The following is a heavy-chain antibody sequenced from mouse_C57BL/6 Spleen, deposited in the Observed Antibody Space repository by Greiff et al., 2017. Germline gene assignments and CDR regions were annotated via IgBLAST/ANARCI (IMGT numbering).Heavy chain of an antibody. CDR1: GYTFTGYW. D-gene: IGHD2-12*01. J-gene: IGHJ2*01. V-gene: IGHV1-61*01. CDR3: ARSDDGEYYVDY. Sequence: QVQLQQPGAELVRPGSSVKLSCKASGYTFTGYWLDWVKQRPGQGLEWIGNIYPSDSETHYNQKFKDKATLTVDKSASTAYMQLSSLTSEDSAVYYGARSDDGEYYVDYWGQGTTLTVSS. CDR2: IYPSDSET.